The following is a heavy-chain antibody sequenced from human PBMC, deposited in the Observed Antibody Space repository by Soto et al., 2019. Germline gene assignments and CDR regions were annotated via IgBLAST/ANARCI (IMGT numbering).Heavy chain of an antibody. V-gene: IGHV4-59*12. Sequence: SETLSLTCTVSGGSISDYYWSWIRQPPGKGLEWIGYFSYSGGTSNSPSLKSRATISGDTSKNQFSLNLSSVTAEDTAVYYCARGSNHFDYWGQGTLVTVSS. CDR3: ARGSNHFDY. CDR2: FSYSGGT. CDR1: GGSISDYY. J-gene: IGHJ4*02. D-gene: IGHD4-4*01.